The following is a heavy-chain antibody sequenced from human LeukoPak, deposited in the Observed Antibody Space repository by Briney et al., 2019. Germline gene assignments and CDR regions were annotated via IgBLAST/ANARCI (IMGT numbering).Heavy chain of an antibody. Sequence: TGGSLRLSCAASGFTFSSYAMSWVRQAPGKGLEWVSAISGSGGSTYYADSVKGRFTISRDNAKNSLYLQMNSLRAEDTAVYYCAREPGYSSSWYFDYWGQGTLVTVSP. CDR2: ISGSGGST. V-gene: IGHV3-23*01. CDR1: GFTFSSYA. J-gene: IGHJ4*02. CDR3: AREPGYSSSWYFDY. D-gene: IGHD6-13*01.